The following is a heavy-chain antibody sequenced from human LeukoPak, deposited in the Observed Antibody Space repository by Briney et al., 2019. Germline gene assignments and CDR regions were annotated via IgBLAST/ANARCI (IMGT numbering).Heavy chain of an antibody. CDR1: GFTVSTNY. Sequence: GGSLRLSCAASGFTVSTNYMSWVRQAPGKGLEWVSVIYSGGGTDYADSVKGRFTISRDNSKNMLCLQMNSLRAEDTAVYYCARTKIAAAGTEVDYWGQGTLVTVSS. CDR2: IYSGGGT. V-gene: IGHV3-53*01. D-gene: IGHD6-13*01. CDR3: ARTKIAAAGTEVDY. J-gene: IGHJ4*02.